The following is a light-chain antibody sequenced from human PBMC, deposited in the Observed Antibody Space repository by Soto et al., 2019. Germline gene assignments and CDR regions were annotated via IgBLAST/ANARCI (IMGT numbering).Light chain of an antibody. CDR2: DTS. V-gene: IGLV7-46*01. CDR3: LLSDSGARV. J-gene: IGLJ1*01. Sequence: QAVVTQEPSLTVSPGGTVTLTCGSSTGAVTSGHYPYWFQQKPGQAPRRLIYDTSKKHSWTPARFSGSLLGGKAALTLSGAQPEDEAEYYCLLSDSGARVFGTGTKLTVL. CDR1: TGAVTSGHY.